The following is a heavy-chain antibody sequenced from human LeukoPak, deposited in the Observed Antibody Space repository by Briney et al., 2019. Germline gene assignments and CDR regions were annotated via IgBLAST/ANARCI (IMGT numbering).Heavy chain of an antibody. Sequence: GGSLRLSCAASGFTFSSYSMNWVRQAPGKGLEWVSSISSSSSYIDYADSVKGRFTISRDNAKNSLYLQMNSLRAEDTAVYYCARDLKAQQLDYWGQGTLVTVSS. CDR3: ARDLKAQQLDY. CDR1: GFTFSSYS. D-gene: IGHD6-13*01. V-gene: IGHV3-21*01. CDR2: ISSSSSYI. J-gene: IGHJ4*02.